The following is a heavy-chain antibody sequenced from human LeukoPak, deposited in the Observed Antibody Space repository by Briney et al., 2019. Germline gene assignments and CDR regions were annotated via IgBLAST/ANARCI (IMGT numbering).Heavy chain of an antibody. CDR3: AKDVYYDFWSGVDY. Sequence: PGRSLRLSCAASGFTFDDYAMHWVRQAPGKGLEWVSGISWNSGSIGYADSVKGRFTISRDNAKNSLYLQMNSLRAEDTAVYYCAKDVYYDFWSGVDYWGQGTLVTVSS. D-gene: IGHD3-3*01. J-gene: IGHJ4*02. CDR1: GFTFDDYA. CDR2: ISWNSGSI. V-gene: IGHV3-9*01.